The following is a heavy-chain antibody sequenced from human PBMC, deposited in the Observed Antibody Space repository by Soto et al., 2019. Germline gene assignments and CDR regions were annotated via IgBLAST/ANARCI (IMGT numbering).Heavy chain of an antibody. CDR1: GYSFSTYW. J-gene: IGHJ6*02. Sequence: HGESLKIACTCSGYSFSTYWIAWVRQMPGKGLEWMVIIYHGDSDTRYSPSFQGQVTISADKSSSTAYLQLSSLKDSDTAMYYCARQKNDFLTGYYVYYGMHXWGQGTTLTVS. V-gene: IGHV5-51*01. CDR3: ARQKNDFLTGYYVYYGMHX. CDR2: IYHGDSDT. D-gene: IGHD3-9*01.